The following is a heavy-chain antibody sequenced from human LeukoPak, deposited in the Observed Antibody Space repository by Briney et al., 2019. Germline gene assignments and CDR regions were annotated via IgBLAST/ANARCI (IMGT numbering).Heavy chain of an antibody. CDR1: GFTLSTFW. Sequence: GGSLRLSCAASGFTLSTFWMSWVRQAPGKGLEWVSYISSSSSTIYYADSVKGRFTISRDNAKNSLYLQMNSLRAEDTAVYYCARWGYLGAFDIWGQGTMVTVSS. CDR3: ARWGYLGAFDI. V-gene: IGHV3-48*04. CDR2: ISSSSSTI. J-gene: IGHJ3*02. D-gene: IGHD3-16*01.